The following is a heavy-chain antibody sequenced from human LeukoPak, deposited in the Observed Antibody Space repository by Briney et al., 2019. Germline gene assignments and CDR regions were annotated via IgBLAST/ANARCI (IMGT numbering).Heavy chain of an antibody. CDR2: ISYDGSNE. CDR1: GFTFSYYT. CDR3: ARVLNYYDSSGYYFSY. D-gene: IGHD3-22*01. V-gene: IGHV3-30-3*01. Sequence: GGSLRLSCAASGFTFSYYTMHWVRQAPGKGLEWVAVISYDGSNEYYADSVKGRFTISRDNSKNTLYLQMNSLRVEDTAVYYCARVLNYYDSSGYYFSYWGQGALVTVSS. J-gene: IGHJ4*02.